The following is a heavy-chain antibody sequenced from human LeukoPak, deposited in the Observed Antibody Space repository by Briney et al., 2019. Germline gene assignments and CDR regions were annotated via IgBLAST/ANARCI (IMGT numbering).Heavy chain of an antibody. CDR2: IKQDRSEK. V-gene: IGHV3-7*03. Sequence: GGSLRLSCAASGFTFTNYWMSWVRQAPGKGLDLVANIKQDRSEKYYVDSVKGRFTISRDNAKNSLYLQMNSLRAEDTAVYYCTTDGVGVEGATYDNWGQGTLVSVSS. CDR3: TTDGVGVEGATYDN. D-gene: IGHD1-26*01. CDR1: GFTFTNYW. J-gene: IGHJ4*02.